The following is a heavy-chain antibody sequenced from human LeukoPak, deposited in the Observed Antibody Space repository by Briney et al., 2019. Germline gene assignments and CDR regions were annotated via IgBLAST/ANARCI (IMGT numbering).Heavy chain of an antibody. CDR1: GYTFTSYG. CDR2: ISAYNGNT. Sequence: ASVKVSCKASGYTFTSYGISWVRQAPGQGLEWMGWISAYNGNTNYAQKLQGRVTITADKSTSTAYMELSSLRSEDTAVYYCARLKEGGGSYPRGNAFDIWGQGTMVTVSS. CDR3: ARLKEGGGSYPRGNAFDI. D-gene: IGHD1-26*01. V-gene: IGHV1-18*01. J-gene: IGHJ3*02.